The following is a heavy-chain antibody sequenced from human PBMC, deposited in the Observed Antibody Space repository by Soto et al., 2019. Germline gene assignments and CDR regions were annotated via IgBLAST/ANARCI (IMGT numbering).Heavy chain of an antibody. J-gene: IGHJ4*02. Sequence: GGSLRLSCAASGFTFSSYVMHWVRQAPGKGLEWVAVISYDGSNKYYADSVKGRFTISRDNSKNTLYLQMNSLRADDTAVYYCARAYYYDSSEHLLDYWGQGTLVTVSS. V-gene: IGHV3-30-3*01. D-gene: IGHD3-22*01. CDR2: ISYDGSNK. CDR3: ARAYYYDSSEHLLDY. CDR1: GFTFSSYV.